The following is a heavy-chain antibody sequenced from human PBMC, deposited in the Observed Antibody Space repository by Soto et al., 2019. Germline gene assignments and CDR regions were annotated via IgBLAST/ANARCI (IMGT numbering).Heavy chain of an antibody. CDR2: ISYDGSNK. Sequence: GGSLRLSCAASGFTFNNYAMHWVRQAPGKGLEWVALISYDGSNKYYADSVKGRFTISRDNSKNTLYLQMNSLRAGDTAVYYCARDPLWGTAMVLWYFDLWGRGTLVTVSS. CDR1: GFTFNNYA. V-gene: IGHV3-30-3*01. CDR3: ARDPLWGTAMVLWYFDL. J-gene: IGHJ2*01. D-gene: IGHD5-18*01.